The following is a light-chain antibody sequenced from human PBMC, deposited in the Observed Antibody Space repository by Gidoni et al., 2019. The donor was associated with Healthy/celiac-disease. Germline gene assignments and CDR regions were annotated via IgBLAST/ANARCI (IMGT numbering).Light chain of an antibody. CDR1: KLGAKY. CDR2: QDS. CDR3: QAWDSSSVV. J-gene: IGLJ2*01. Sequence: SYELTQPPSVSVSPGQTASITCSGEKLGAKYACWYQQKPGQSPVLAIDQDSKRPSGIPERFSGSNSGNTATLTISGTQAMDEADYYCQAWDSSSVVFGGGTKLTVL. V-gene: IGLV3-1*01.